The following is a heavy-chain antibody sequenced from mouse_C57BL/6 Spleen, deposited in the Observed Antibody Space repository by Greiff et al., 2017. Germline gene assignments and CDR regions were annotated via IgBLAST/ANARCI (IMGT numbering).Heavy chain of an antibody. J-gene: IGHJ3*01. CDR2: IDPETGGT. CDR1: GYTFTDYE. Sequence: VQLQQSGAELVRPGASVTLSCKASGYTFTDYEMHWVKQTPVHGLEWIGAIDPETGGTAYNQKFKGEAILTADKSSSTAYMELRSLTSEDSAVYYCTTYYTWGQGTLVTVSA. D-gene: IGHD2-12*01. V-gene: IGHV1-15*01. CDR3: TTYYT.